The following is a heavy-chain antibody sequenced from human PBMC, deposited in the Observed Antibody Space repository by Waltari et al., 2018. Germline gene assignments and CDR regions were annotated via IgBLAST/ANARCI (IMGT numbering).Heavy chain of an antibody. CDR2: ISFSSGTV. CDR1: GISFEELG. CDR3: AKGALGLFQLLSPLHY. J-gene: IGHJ4*02. V-gene: IGHV3-9*01. Sequence: EVQLVESGGDLVQPGGSLSMSCAISGISFEELGMLWVRQAPGKGLEWVSGISFSSGTVGYANSVKGRFTISRDNAKNSLYLQMDSLRPEDTAFYYCAKGALGLFQLLSPLHYWGQGTLVTVSS. D-gene: IGHD2-2*01.